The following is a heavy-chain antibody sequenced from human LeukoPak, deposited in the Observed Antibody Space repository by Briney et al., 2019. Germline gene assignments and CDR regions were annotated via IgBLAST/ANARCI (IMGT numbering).Heavy chain of an antibody. CDR2: VNHSGST. D-gene: IGHD2-2*01. V-gene: IGHV4-34*01. CDR1: GGSFSDYH. J-gene: IGHJ3*02. CDR3: ASTTPAGYCSSTSCLYAFDI. Sequence: SETLSLTCAVYGGSFSDYHWSWIRQPPGKGLEWIGEVNHSGSTKYNPSLKSRITISVDTSKNQFSLKLSSVTAADTAVYYCASTTPAGYCSSTSCLYAFDIWGQGTMVTVSS.